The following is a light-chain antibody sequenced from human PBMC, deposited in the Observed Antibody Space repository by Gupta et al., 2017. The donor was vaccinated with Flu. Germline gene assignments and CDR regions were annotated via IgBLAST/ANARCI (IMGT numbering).Light chain of an antibody. V-gene: IGLV2-14*01. CDR2: DVT. CDR3: SSYTSGSTFYV. CDR1: SSDVGRSDY. J-gene: IGLJ1*01. Sequence: QSALTQPASVSGSPGQSITISCTGTSSDVGRSDYVPWYQQHPDKAPKLIIYDVTNRPSGVASRFSGSKSGNTASLTISGLQAEEETDYYCSSYTSGSTFYVFGTGIKVTVL.